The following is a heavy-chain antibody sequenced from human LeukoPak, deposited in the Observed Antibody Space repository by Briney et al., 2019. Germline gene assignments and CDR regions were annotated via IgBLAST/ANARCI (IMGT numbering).Heavy chain of an antibody. CDR1: GFSFSNYI. CDR2: ISSRSGYI. Sequence: GGSLRLSCAASGFSFSNYIMNWVRQAPGKGLEWVSSISSRSGYIYYADSVKVRFTISRDNAKNSLYLQMDSLRAEDMAVYYCARSTYSGKYSHYLDYWGQGTLVTVSS. CDR3: ARSTYSGKYSHYLDY. D-gene: IGHD1-26*01. V-gene: IGHV3-21*01. J-gene: IGHJ4*02.